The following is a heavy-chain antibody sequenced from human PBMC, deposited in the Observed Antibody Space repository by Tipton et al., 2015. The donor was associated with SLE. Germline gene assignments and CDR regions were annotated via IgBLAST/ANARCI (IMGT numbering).Heavy chain of an antibody. Sequence: QSGAEVKKPGASVKVSCKAPGYTLSGDSIQWVRQGPGQRLEWMGYINFYTGNTGYSQRFQGRVTFTKDTSATTAFMELTSLRSDDTAVYYCARDKRWLPGDWGQGTLVTVSS. D-gene: IGHD5-24*01. CDR1: GYTLSGDS. V-gene: IGHV1-3*01. J-gene: IGHJ4*02. CDR3: ARDKRWLPGD. CDR2: INFYTGNT.